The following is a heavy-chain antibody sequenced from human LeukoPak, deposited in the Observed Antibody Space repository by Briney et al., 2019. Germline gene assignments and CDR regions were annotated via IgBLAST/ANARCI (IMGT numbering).Heavy chain of an antibody. Sequence: SGPTLVKPTQTLTLTCTLSGFSLSTSGMCVSWIRQPPGKALEWLARIDWDDDKYYSTSLKTRLTISKDTSKNQVVLTMTNMDPVDTATYYCARLIYGLYYFDYWGQGTLVTVSS. CDR1: GFSLSTSGMC. CDR2: IDWDDDK. V-gene: IGHV2-70*11. D-gene: IGHD3-10*01. J-gene: IGHJ4*02. CDR3: ARLIYGLYYFDY.